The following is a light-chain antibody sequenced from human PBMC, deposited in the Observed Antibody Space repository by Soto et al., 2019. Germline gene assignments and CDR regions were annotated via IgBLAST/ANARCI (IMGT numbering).Light chain of an antibody. J-gene: IGKJ1*01. V-gene: IGKV1-17*01. CDR3: LQHDTYPWT. CDR1: EGIRND. CDR2: HTY. Sequence: DIQMTQSPSSLSASVGDRVTITCRASEGIRNDLLGWYQQKPGKAPTCLIYHTYSLQSGVPSRFGGSGSGKECTLTIISLPPDDVATYYCLQHDTYPWTFGQGTKVEVK.